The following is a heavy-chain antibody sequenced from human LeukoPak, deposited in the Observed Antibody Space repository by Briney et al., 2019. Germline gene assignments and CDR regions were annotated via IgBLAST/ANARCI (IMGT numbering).Heavy chain of an antibody. Sequence: PGGSLRLFCTASGFTFDDYAVHWVRHAPGRGLEWVLGISWNSGSIGYADSVKGRFTISRDNAKNSLYLQMNSLIAEDTALYYCAKDRTGYDSSGLDYWGQGTLVTVSS. CDR2: ISWNSGSI. D-gene: IGHD3-22*01. V-gene: IGHV3-9*01. J-gene: IGHJ4*02. CDR1: GFTFDDYA. CDR3: AKDRTGYDSSGLDY.